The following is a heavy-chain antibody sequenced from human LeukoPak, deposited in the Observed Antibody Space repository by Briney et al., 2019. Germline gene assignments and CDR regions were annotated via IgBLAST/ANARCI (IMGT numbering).Heavy chain of an antibody. D-gene: IGHD3-16*01. CDR3: ATVMLIGGYFKY. CDR2: INPSGGST. Sequence: ASVKVSCKASGYTFTSYYMHWVRQAPGQGLEWMGIINPSGGSTSYAQKFQGRVTMTRDMSTSTVYMDLRSLRSDDTALYYCATVMLIGGYFKYWGQGTPVTVSS. J-gene: IGHJ4*02. CDR1: GYTFTSYY. V-gene: IGHV1-46*01.